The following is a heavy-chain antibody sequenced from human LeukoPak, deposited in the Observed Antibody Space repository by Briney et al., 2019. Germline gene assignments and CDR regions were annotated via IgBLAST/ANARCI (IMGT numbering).Heavy chain of an antibody. D-gene: IGHD1-26*01. Sequence: PGGSLRLSCAASGFTFSNYWMSWVRQAPGKGLEWVANIKQDGSEKYYVDSVKGRFIIPRDNAKNSLYVQMNSLRADDTAVYYCVRLIVGAIDYWGQGTLVTVSS. CDR1: GFTFSNYW. J-gene: IGHJ4*02. CDR3: VRLIVGAIDY. CDR2: IKQDGSEK. V-gene: IGHV3-7*01.